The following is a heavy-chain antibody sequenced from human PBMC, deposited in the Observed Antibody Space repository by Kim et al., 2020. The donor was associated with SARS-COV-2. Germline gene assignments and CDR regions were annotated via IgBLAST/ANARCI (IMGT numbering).Heavy chain of an antibody. CDR3: AKDLTGIAVAGTGGFDY. J-gene: IGHJ4*01. D-gene: IGHD6-19*01. CDR2: ISWNSGSI. Sequence: GGSLRLSCAASGFTFDDYAMHWVRQAPGKGLEWVSGISWNSGSIGYADSVKGRFTISRDNAKNSLYLQMNSLRAEDTALYYCAKDLTGIAVAGTGGFDY. CDR1: GFTFDDYA. V-gene: IGHV3-9*01.